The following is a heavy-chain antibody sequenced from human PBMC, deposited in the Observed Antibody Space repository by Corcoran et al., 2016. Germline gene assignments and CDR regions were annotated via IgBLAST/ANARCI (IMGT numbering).Heavy chain of an antibody. CDR2: ISYDGNNK. CDR3: AKGLDWVQGYFDY. J-gene: IGHJ4*02. V-gene: IGHV3-30*18. D-gene: IGHD2-21*01. Sequence: QVQLVESGGGVVQPGRSLRLSCAASGFTFSGYGMHWVRQAPGKGLEWVAVISYDGNNKKYAESVKGRLTIIRDNSKNTLYLQMNSLRVEDMAVYYCAKGLDWVQGYFDYWGQGTLVTVSS. CDR1: GFTFSGYG.